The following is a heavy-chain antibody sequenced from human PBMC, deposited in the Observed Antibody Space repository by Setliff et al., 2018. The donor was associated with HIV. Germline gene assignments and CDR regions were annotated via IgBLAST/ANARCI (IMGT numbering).Heavy chain of an antibody. Sequence: SVKVSCKASGYTFSNYALHWVRQAPGQRPEWMGWINADNGNTKYSQKFQGRVTITRDTSASTAYMELSSLRSEDTAVYYCAREFSSSWYDWFDPWGQGTLVTVSS. CDR2: INADNGNT. D-gene: IGHD6-13*01. CDR3: AREFSSSWYDWFDP. J-gene: IGHJ5*02. V-gene: IGHV1-3*01. CDR1: GYTFSNYA.